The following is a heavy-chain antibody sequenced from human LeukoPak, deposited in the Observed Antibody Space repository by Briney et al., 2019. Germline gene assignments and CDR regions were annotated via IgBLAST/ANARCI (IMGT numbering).Heavy chain of an antibody. CDR3: AKGVWSGRYPFDY. J-gene: IGHJ4*02. CDR1: GGTFSSYA. CDR2: IIPIFGTA. V-gene: IGHV1-69*05. D-gene: IGHD1-26*01. Sequence: SVKVSCKASGGTFSSYAISWVRQAPGQGLEWMGGIIPIFGTANYAQKFQGRVTITTDESASTAYMELSSLRSEDTAVYYCAKGVWSGRYPFDYWGQGTLVTVSS.